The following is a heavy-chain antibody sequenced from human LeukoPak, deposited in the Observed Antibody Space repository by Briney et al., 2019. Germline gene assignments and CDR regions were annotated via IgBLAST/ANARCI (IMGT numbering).Heavy chain of an antibody. CDR3: ARHGRCMVRGVCNDY. Sequence: SVKVSCKASGGTFSSYAISWVRQAPGQGLEWMGGIIPIFGTANYAQEFQGRVTITADESTSTAYMELSSLRSEDTAVYYCARHGRCMVRGVCNDYWGQGTLVTVSS. CDR1: GGTFSSYA. V-gene: IGHV1-69*13. CDR2: IIPIFGTA. J-gene: IGHJ4*02. D-gene: IGHD3-10*01.